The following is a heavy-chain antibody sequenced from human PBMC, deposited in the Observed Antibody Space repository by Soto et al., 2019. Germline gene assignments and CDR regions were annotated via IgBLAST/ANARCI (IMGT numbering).Heavy chain of an antibody. CDR1: GFTVSSNY. D-gene: IGHD5-12*01. CDR2: IYSGGST. V-gene: IGHV3-53*01. Sequence: GSLRLTCAASGFTVSSNYMSWVRQAPGKGLEWVSVIYSGGSTYYADSVKGRFTISRDNSENTLYLQMNSLRAEDTAVYYCARVFRGRDGYNYGAFDIWGQGTMVTVSS. CDR3: ARVFRGRDGYNYGAFDI. J-gene: IGHJ3*02.